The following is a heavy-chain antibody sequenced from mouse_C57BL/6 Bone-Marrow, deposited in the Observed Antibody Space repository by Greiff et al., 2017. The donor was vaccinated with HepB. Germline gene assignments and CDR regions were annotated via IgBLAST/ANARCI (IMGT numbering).Heavy chain of an antibody. Sequence: EVKLVESGGGLVKPGGSLKLSCAASGFTFSSYAMSWVRQTPEKRLEWVATISDGGSYTYYPDNVKGRCTISRDNAKNNLYLQMSHLKSEDTAMYYCATPYYGSSYVDYGGQGTTLTVTA. CDR1: GFTFSSYA. D-gene: IGHD1-1*01. CDR3: ATPYYGSSYVDY. J-gene: IGHJ2*01. CDR2: ISDGGSYT. V-gene: IGHV5-4*03.